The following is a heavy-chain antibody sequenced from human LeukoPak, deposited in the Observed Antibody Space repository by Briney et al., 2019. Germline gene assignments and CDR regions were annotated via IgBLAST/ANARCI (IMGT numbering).Heavy chain of an antibody. CDR2: GLPLFGTA. CDR1: VCTFTNFA. J-gene: IGHJ5*02. CDR3: ARDSDYSGNGNGDWLDP. D-gene: IGHD4-11*01. Sequence: ASVTVSFTSSVCTFTNFALSWVRQAPGQGLEWVGRGLPLFGTANYAQKFQGRVTITADKSTSTGYMELSSLRSEDTAVYYCARDSDYSGNGNGDWLDPWGQGTAVTVTS. V-gene: IGHV1-69*06.